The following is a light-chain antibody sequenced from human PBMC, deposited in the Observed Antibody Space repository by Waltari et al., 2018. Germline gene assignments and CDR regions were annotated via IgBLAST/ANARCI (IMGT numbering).Light chain of an antibody. CDR3: QHYYNVPPYS. Sequence: DIQMTQSPSSLSASVGDRVTITCRASRVIANSLAWYQQEPGKAPKLLIYAASYLESGVPPSFSGSGSGTVYTLSISSLQPEDFATYYCQHYYNVPPYSFGQGTKLEIK. V-gene: IGKV1-NL1*01. CDR1: RVIANS. J-gene: IGKJ2*01. CDR2: AAS.